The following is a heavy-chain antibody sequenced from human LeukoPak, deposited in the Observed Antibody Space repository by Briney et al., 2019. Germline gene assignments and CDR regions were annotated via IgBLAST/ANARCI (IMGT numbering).Heavy chain of an antibody. CDR3: ARVLAARGDY. CDR1: GGTFSSYA. Sequence: ASVKVSCKASGGTFSSYAISWVRQAPGQGLEWMGWINPNSGGTNYAQKFQGRVIMTRDTSISTAYMELSRLRSDDTAVYYCARVLAARGDYWGQGTLVTVSS. D-gene: IGHD6-6*01. CDR2: INPNSGGT. V-gene: IGHV1-2*02. J-gene: IGHJ4*02.